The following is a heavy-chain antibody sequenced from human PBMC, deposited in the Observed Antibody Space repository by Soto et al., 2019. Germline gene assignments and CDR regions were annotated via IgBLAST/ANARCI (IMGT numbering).Heavy chain of an antibody. Sequence: QVQLVQSGAEVKKPGSSVKVSCKASGGTFSSYTISWVRQAPGQGLEWMGRIIPILGIANYAQKFQGRVTITADKSTSTAYMELGSQRSEDTAEYYCARDRGYCSGGSCHIDYWGQGPLVTVSS. D-gene: IGHD2-15*01. V-gene: IGHV1-69*02. CDR3: ARDRGYCSGGSCHIDY. J-gene: IGHJ4*01. CDR1: GGTFSSYT. CDR2: IIPILGIA.